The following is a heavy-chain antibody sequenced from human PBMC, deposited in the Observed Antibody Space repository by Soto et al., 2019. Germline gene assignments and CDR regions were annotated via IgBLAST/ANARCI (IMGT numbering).Heavy chain of an antibody. J-gene: IGHJ4*02. CDR2: IYYSGST. Sequence: SETLSLTCTVSGGSISSYYWSWIRQPPGKGLEWIGYIYYSGSTNYNPSLKSRVTISVDTSKNQFSLKLSSVTAADTAAYYCARSPTQLYYYDSSGYLYYFDYWGQGTLVTVSS. CDR3: ARSPTQLYYYDSSGYLYYFDY. D-gene: IGHD3-22*01. V-gene: IGHV4-59*01. CDR1: GGSISSYY.